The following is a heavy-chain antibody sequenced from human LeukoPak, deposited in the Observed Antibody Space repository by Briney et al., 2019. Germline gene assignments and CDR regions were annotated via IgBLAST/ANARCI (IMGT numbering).Heavy chain of an antibody. CDR2: ISSSGSTI. V-gene: IGHV3-11*04. CDR3: ARDPRMYNWFDP. Sequence: GGSLRLSCAASGSTFSDYYMSWIRQAPGKGLEWVSYISSSGSTIYYADSVKGRFTISRDNAKNSLYLQMNSLRAEDTAVYYCARDPRMYNWFDPWGQGTLVTVSS. J-gene: IGHJ5*02. CDR1: GSTFSDYY.